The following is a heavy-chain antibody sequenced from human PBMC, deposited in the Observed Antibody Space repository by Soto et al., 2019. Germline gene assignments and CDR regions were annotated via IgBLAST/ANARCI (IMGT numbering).Heavy chain of an antibody. CDR2: IDPSDSYT. V-gene: IGHV5-10-1*01. J-gene: IGHJ6*02. D-gene: IGHD6-13*01. Sequence: GESLKISCKGSGYSFTSYWINWVRQMPGKGLEWMGRIDPSDSYTNYSPSFQGHVTISADKSISTAYLQWSSLKASDTAMYYCARTSAGGKYYYGMDVWGQGTTVTVSS. CDR3: ARTSAGGKYYYGMDV. CDR1: GYSFTSYW.